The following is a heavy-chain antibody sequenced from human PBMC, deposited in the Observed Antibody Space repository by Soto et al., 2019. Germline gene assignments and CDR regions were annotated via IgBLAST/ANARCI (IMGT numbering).Heavy chain of an antibody. CDR3: ARTAAREGYHFDY. CDR1: GIIFSDYY. V-gene: IGHV3-11*01. Sequence: QVQLVESGGGLVKPGGSLRLSCTASGIIFSDYYMNWIRQAPGKGLEWISDISSGGSSKHYADSVKGRFTISRDNAKTSLYLQMNSLRAEDTAVYYCARTAAREGYHFDYWGQGTLVTVSS. CDR2: ISSGGSSK. D-gene: IGHD3-16*02. J-gene: IGHJ4*02.